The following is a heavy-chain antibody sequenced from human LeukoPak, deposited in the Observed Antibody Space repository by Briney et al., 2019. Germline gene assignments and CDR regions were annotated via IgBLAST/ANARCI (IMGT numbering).Heavy chain of an antibody. V-gene: IGHV4-38-2*01. CDR2: IYHSGST. CDR3: ARWMTWYFDL. CDR1: GYSISSGYY. J-gene: IGHJ2*01. Sequence: SETLSLTCAVSGYSISSGYYWGWIRQPPGKGLEWIGSIYHSGSTYYNPSLKSRFTISVDTSKNQFSLKLSSVTAADTAVYYCARWMTWYFDLWGRGTLVTVSS. D-gene: IGHD2-2*03.